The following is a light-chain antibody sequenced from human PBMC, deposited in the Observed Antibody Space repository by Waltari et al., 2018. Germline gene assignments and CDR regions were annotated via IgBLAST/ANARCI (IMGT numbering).Light chain of an antibody. CDR3: QQYGSSVMYT. CDR1: QSVFNDY. J-gene: IGKJ2*01. V-gene: IGKV3-20*01. Sequence: VLTQSPDTLSLSPGEKATLSCWARQSVFNDYLAWYQQKSGQAPRLLLYGASTRATGIPDRFSGSGSGTDFTLTISGLEPEDSAVYYCQQYGSSVMYTFGQGTKLEIK. CDR2: GAS.